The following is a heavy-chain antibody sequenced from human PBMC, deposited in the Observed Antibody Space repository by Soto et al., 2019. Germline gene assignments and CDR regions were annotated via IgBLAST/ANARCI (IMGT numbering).Heavy chain of an antibody. D-gene: IGHD6-13*01. J-gene: IGHJ4*02. CDR2: IYYSGST. CDR3: SRGSGWLTEY. V-gene: IGHV4-39*01. CDR1: GGSISSSSYY. Sequence: PSETLSLTCTVSGGSISSSSYYWGWIRQPPGKGLEWIGSIYYSGSTYYNPSLKSRVTISVDTSKNQFSLKLSSVTAADTAVYYCSRGSGWLTEYWGQGSQVTVSS.